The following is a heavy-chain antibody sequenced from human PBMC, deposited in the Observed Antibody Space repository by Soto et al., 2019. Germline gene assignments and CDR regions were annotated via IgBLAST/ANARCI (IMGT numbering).Heavy chain of an antibody. CDR3: ASRSATVLSLTY. CDR2: ISGGLGST. D-gene: IGHD4-17*01. V-gene: IGHV3-23*01. J-gene: IGHJ4*02. CDR1: GFTFSSYA. Sequence: EVQLLESGGGLVQPGGSLRLSCVVSGFTFSSYAMSWVRQAPGKGLEWVSTISGGLGSTYYADSVQGRFTISRDNSKNTLYLQMDSLRAEDTAVYYCASRSATVLSLTYWGPGTQVTVSS.